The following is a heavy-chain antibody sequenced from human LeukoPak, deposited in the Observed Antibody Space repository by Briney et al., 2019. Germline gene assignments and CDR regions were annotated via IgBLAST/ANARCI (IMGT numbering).Heavy chain of an antibody. CDR2: ISSSSSYI. CDR3: ARGPPTDIVVVVAATPAPFDY. D-gene: IGHD2-15*01. V-gene: IGHV3-21*01. CDR1: GFTFSSYS. J-gene: IGHJ4*02. Sequence: PGGSLRLPCAASGFTFSSYSMNWVRQAPGKGLEWVSSISSSSSYIYYADSVKGRFTISRDNAKNSLYLQMNSLRAEDTAVYYCARGPPTDIVVVVAATPAPFDYWGQGTLVTVSS.